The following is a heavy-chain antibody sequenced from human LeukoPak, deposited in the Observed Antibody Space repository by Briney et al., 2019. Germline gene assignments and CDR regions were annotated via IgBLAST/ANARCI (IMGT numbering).Heavy chain of an antibody. CDR3: ARDYQGGLNSGSYHDAFDI. CDR1: GFTFSSYS. CDR2: ISSSSSTI. V-gene: IGHV3-48*01. D-gene: IGHD1-26*01. J-gene: IGHJ3*02. Sequence: GGSLRLSCAASGFTFSSYSMNWVRQAPGKGLEWVSYISSSSSTIYYADSVKGRFTISRDNAKNSLYLQMNSLRAEDTAVYYCARDYQGGLNSGSYHDAFDIWGQGTMVTVSS.